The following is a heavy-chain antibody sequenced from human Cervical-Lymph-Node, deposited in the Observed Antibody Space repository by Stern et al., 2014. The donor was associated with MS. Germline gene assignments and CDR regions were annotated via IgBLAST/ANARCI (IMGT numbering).Heavy chain of an antibody. CDR2: IIPIFGTA. D-gene: IGHD3-3*01. CDR3: ARDSTIFGVDHYYYGMDV. Sequence: QVQLMQSGAEVKKPGSSVKVSCKASGGTFSSYAISWVRQAPGQGLEWMGGIIPIFGTANYAQKFQGRVTITADESTSTAYMELSSLRSEDTAVYYCARDSTIFGVDHYYYGMDVWGQGTTVTVSS. CDR1: GGTFSSYA. J-gene: IGHJ6*02. V-gene: IGHV1-69*01.